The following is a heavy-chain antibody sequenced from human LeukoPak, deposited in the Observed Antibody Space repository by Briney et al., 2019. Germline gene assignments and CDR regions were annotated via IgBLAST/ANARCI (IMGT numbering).Heavy chain of an antibody. D-gene: IGHD6-19*01. Sequence: GSLRLSCAASGFTFSRHWMSWVRQAPGKGLERVAHMNQDGSAIYSIDSVKGRFTISRDNDKNSLYLQMTGLTVADTAVYYCARTVPGYPDDYFDYWGQGTLVTVSS. J-gene: IGHJ4*02. CDR1: GFTFSRHW. CDR2: MNQDGSAI. V-gene: IGHV3-7*01. CDR3: ARTVPGYPDDYFDY.